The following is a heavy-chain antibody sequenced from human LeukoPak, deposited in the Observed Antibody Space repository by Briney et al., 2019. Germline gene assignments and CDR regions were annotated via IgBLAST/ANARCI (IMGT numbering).Heavy chain of an antibody. V-gene: IGHV4-39*01. Sequence: SETLSLTCTVSGDSISGSNYYWGWIRQPPGMGLEWIGSIYYSGRTYYNPSLKSRVTISVDTSKNQFSPRLSSVTAADTAVYYCARHEEGDGYNAKTFHYWGQGTLVTVSS. CDR3: ARHEEGDGYNAKTFHY. D-gene: IGHD5-24*01. J-gene: IGHJ4*02. CDR1: GDSISGSNYY. CDR2: IYYSGRT.